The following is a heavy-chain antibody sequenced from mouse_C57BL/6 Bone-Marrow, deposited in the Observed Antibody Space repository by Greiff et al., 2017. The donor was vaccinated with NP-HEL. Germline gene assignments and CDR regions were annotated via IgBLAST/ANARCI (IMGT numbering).Heavy chain of an antibody. V-gene: IGHV1-19*01. CDR3: AGEGAITPRYFDV. CDR2: INPYNGGT. D-gene: IGHD6-1*01. J-gene: IGHJ1*03. CDR1: GYTFSDYY. Sequence: VQLQQSGPVLVKPGASVKMSRKASGYTFSDYYMYWVKQSHGKSLEWIGVINPYNGGTRYNQKFKGKATLTVDKSSSTAYMKLNSLTSEDSAVYYSAGEGAITPRYFDVWDRGTTITVTS.